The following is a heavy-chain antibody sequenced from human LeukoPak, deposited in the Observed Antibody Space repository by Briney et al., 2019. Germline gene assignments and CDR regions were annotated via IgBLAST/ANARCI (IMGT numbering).Heavy chain of an antibody. J-gene: IGHJ3*02. V-gene: IGHV4-59*01. CDR2: MSYSGST. CDR3: GRDPMKVERKAFDT. D-gene: IGHD3-22*01. Sequence: TSSETLSLTCTVSGGSMSSNYWSWIRQPPGKGLEWIGYMSYSGSTNYNPSLRSRVTISLDTSKNHFSLKLSSVTAADTAVYYCGRDPMKVERKAFDTWGKGKMV. CDR1: GGSMSSNY.